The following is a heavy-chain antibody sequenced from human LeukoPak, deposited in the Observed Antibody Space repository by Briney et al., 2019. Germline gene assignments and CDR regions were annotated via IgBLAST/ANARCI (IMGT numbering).Heavy chain of an antibody. CDR1: GFTFNNYW. CDR2: IKKDGSEK. CDR3: AKHPRSQLWYAYFDY. V-gene: IGHV3-7*03. Sequence: PGGSLRLSCAASGFTFNNYWMTWVRQAPGKGLEWVANIKKDGSEKYYVDSVKGRFTISRDSAKNLAFLQMNSLRAEDTAVYYCAKHPRSQLWYAYFDYWGQGTLVTVSS. D-gene: IGHD5-18*01. J-gene: IGHJ4*02.